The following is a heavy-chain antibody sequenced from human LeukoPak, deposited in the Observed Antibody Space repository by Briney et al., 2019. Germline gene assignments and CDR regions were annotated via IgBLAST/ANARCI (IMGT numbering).Heavy chain of an antibody. D-gene: IGHD3-22*01. V-gene: IGHV4-59*01. Sequence: SETLSLTCTVSGGSISSYYWSWIRQPPGKGLEWIGYIYYSGNTNYNPSLKSRVTISVDTSKNQFSLKLSSVTAADTAMYYCARDKGEYYDSSGYLDYWGQGTLVTVSS. J-gene: IGHJ4*02. CDR3: ARDKGEYYDSSGYLDY. CDR1: GGSISSYY. CDR2: IYYSGNT.